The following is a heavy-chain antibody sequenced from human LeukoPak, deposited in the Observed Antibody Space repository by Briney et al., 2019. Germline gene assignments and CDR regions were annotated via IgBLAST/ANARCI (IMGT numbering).Heavy chain of an antibody. CDR3: AKDHGYCSSTSCQNFDY. J-gene: IGHJ4*02. D-gene: IGHD2-2*03. V-gene: IGHV3-30*18. Sequence: GGSLRLSCAASGFTFSSYGMPWVRQAPGKGLEWVAVISYDGSNKYYADSVKGRFTISRDNSKNTLYLQMNSLRAEDTAVYYCAKDHGYCSSTSCQNFDYWGQGTLVTVSS. CDR2: ISYDGSNK. CDR1: GFTFSSYG.